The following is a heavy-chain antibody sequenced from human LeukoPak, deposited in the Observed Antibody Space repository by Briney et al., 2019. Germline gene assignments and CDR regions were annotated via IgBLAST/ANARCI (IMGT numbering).Heavy chain of an antibody. V-gene: IGHV3-30*18. Sequence: GALRLSCAASGFTFSSYGMHWVRQAPGKGLEWVAVISYDGSNKYYADSVKGRFTISRDNSKNTLYLQMNSLRAEGTAAYYCAKDTYYYDSSGYYYVNYWGQGTLVTVSS. D-gene: IGHD3-22*01. J-gene: IGHJ4*02. CDR1: GFTFSSYG. CDR3: AKDTYYYDSSGYYYVNY. CDR2: ISYDGSNK.